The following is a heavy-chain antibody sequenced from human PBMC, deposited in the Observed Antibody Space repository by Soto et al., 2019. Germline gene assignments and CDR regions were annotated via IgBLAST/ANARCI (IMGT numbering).Heavy chain of an antibody. Sequence: QVQLVQSGAEVKKPGASVKVSCKASGYTFTSYGITWVRQAPGQGLEWMGWISAYYGNTNYAQKLQGRVTMTTYTSTSTAYMELRSLRSDDKAVYYCARTDSRPQDFDYWGQGTLVTVSS. D-gene: IGHD6-13*01. CDR1: GYTFTSYG. CDR3: ARTDSRPQDFDY. CDR2: ISAYYGNT. J-gene: IGHJ4*02. V-gene: IGHV1-18*01.